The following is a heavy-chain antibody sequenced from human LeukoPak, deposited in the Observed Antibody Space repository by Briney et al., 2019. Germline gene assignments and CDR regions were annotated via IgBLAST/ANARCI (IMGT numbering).Heavy chain of an antibody. V-gene: IGHV4-39*01. Sequence: SETLSLTCTVSGGSISSSSYYWGWIRQPPGKGLEWIGSIYYSGSTYYNPSLKSRVTISVDTSKSQFSLKLSSVTAADTAVYYCARRRRGIAAADDYWGQGTLVTVSS. D-gene: IGHD6-13*01. J-gene: IGHJ4*02. CDR2: IYYSGST. CDR3: ARRRRGIAAADDY. CDR1: GGSISSSSYY.